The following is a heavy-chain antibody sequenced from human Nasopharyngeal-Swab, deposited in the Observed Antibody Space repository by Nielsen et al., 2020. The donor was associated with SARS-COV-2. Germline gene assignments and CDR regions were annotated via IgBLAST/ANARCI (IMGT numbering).Heavy chain of an antibody. CDR1: GFTFSSYA. CDR3: VKAVGSYMYYFDY. D-gene: IGHD1-26*01. V-gene: IGHV3-64D*08. J-gene: IGHJ4*02. Sequence: GVLRLSCSASGFTFSSYAMHWVRQAPGKGLEYVSAISSNGGSTYYADSVKGRFTISRDNSKNTLYLQMSSLRAEDTAVYYCVKAVGSYMYYFDYWGQGTLVTVSS. CDR2: ISSNGGST.